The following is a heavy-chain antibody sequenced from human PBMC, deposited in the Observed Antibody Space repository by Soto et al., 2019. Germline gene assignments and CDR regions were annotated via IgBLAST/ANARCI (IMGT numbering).Heavy chain of an antibody. V-gene: IGHV1-46*03. CDR1: GYTFTSSY. D-gene: IGHD1-26*01. CDR2: IYPGGGST. CDR3: ARWSGSQSYFDS. J-gene: IGHJ4*02. Sequence: SRASGYTFTSSYMHWVRQAPGQGLEWMGIIYPGGGSTTYAQKFQGRVTMTRDTSTSTVYMELSSLRSEDTAIYYCARWSGSQSYFDSWGQGTLVTVSS.